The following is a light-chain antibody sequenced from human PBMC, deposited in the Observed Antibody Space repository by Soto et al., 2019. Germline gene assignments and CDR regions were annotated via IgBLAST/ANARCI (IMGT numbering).Light chain of an antibody. J-gene: IGKJ3*01. CDR1: RSVSSN. CDR2: AAS. V-gene: IGKV3-15*01. Sequence: EIVMTQSPATLSVSPGERATLSCRASRSVSSNLAWYQQKPGQAPRLLIYAASTRATGIPARFSGSGSGTEFTLTINSLQSEDFAVYYCQQYNNWPPLTFGPGTKVDIK. CDR3: QQYNNWPPLT.